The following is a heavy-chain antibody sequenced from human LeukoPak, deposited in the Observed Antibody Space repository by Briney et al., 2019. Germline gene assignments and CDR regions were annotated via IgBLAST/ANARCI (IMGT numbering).Heavy chain of an antibody. CDR3: ARARSIVGVSPFQH. CDR1: GFTFSSYW. CDR2: IKQDGSEK. D-gene: IGHD1-26*01. Sequence: GGSLRFSYVASGFTFSSYWMSWVRQAPGKGLEWVANIKQDGSEKYYVDSVKGRFTISRDNAKNSLYLQMNSLRPEDTAVYYCARARSIVGVSPFQHWGQGTLVTVSS. J-gene: IGHJ1*01. V-gene: IGHV3-7*01.